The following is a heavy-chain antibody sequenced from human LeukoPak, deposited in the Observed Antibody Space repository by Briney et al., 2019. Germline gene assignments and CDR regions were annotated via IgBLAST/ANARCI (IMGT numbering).Heavy chain of an antibody. J-gene: IGHJ4*02. Sequence: GGSLRLSCAASGFTFSNYAMSWVRQAPGKGLEWVSGISDRGGSTYYADSVKGRFTISRDNSKNTLCLQMNSLRAEDTAVYYCAKHPGYSSGWFYFDYWGQGTLFTVSS. D-gene: IGHD6-19*01. CDR2: ISDRGGST. V-gene: IGHV3-23*01. CDR3: AKHPGYSSGWFYFDY. CDR1: GFTFSNYA.